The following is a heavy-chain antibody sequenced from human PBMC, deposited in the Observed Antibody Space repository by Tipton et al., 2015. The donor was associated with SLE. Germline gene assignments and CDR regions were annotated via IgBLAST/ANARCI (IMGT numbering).Heavy chain of an antibody. CDR1: GFTFSSYA. CDR2: ISSSGSTI. D-gene: IGHD6-19*01. V-gene: IGHV3-48*04. J-gene: IGHJ4*02. Sequence: SLRLSCAASGFTFSSYAMSWVRQAPGKGLEWVSYISSSGSTIYYADSVKGRFTISRDNAKNSLYLQMNSLRAEDTAVYYCARDMGYVAGTKGYWGQGTLVTVSS. CDR3: ARDMGYVAGTKGY.